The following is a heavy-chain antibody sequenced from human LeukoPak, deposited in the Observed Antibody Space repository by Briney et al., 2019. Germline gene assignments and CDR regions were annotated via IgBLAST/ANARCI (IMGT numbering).Heavy chain of an antibody. D-gene: IGHD3-3*01. CDR1: GYTLTDYY. CDR2: INPNSGGT. CDR3: ARGGYDFVYYYYHGMDV. Sequence: ASVKVSCKASGYTLTDYYMHWVRQAPGQGLEWMGRINPNSGGTNYAQKFQGRVTMTRDTSISTAYMELSRLRSDDTAVYYCARGGYDFVYYYYHGMDVWGQGTTVTVSS. J-gene: IGHJ6*02. V-gene: IGHV1-2*06.